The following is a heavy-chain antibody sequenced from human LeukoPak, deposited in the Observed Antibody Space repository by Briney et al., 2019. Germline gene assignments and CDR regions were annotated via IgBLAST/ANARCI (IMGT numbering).Heavy chain of an antibody. V-gene: IGHV3-23*01. CDR3: GKDWKLDY. CDR1: GFTFKNFA. CDR2: IGDNGGDT. Sequence: GGSLRLSCATSGFTFKNFAMSWVRQAPGKGLEWVSAIGDNGGDTKHAASVKGRFTISRDNSKNTLYLQMNSLRVEDTAIYYCGKDWKLDYWGQGTLVTVSS. J-gene: IGHJ4*02. D-gene: IGHD1-1*01.